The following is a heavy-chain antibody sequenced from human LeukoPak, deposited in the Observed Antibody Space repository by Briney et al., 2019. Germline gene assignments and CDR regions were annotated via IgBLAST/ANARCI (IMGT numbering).Heavy chain of an antibody. V-gene: IGHV3-30-3*01. CDR1: GFTFSSYA. CDR3: AKAYGSGSYSLDY. Sequence: GGSLRLSCAASGFTFSSYAMPWARQAPGKGLEWVAVISYDGSNKYYADSVKGRFTISRDNSKNTLYLQMNSLRAGDTAVYYCAKAYGSGSYSLDYWGQGTLVTVSS. J-gene: IGHJ4*02. D-gene: IGHD3-10*01. CDR2: ISYDGSNK.